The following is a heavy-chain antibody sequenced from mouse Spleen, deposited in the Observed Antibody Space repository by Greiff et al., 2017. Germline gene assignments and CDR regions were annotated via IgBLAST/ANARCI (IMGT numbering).Heavy chain of an antibody. D-gene: IGHD2-4*01. CDR3: ARNDYDGGFAY. CDR1: GFTFSDYG. J-gene: IGHJ3*01. CDR2: ISSGSSTI. Sequence: DVQLVESGGGLVKPGGSLKLSCAASGFTFSDYGMHWVRQAPEKGLEWVAYISSGSSTIYYADTVKGRFTISRDNAKNTLFLQMTSLRSEDTAMYYCARNDYDGGFAYWGQGTLVTVSA. V-gene: IGHV5-17*01.